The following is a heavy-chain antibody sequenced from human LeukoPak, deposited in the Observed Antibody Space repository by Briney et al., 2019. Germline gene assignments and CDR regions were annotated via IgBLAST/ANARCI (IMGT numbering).Heavy chain of an antibody. CDR1: GFTFSSHA. CDR3: AKGYYCSGGSCVFDY. D-gene: IGHD2-15*01. J-gene: IGHJ4*02. CDR2: ISGSGGTT. Sequence: GGSLRLSCAASGFTFSSHAMNWVRLAPGRGLEWVSDISGSGGTTYYADSVRGRFTISRDNSKNTLYLEMNSLRAEDTAVYFCAKGYYCSGGSCVFDYWGQGTQVTVSS. V-gene: IGHV3-23*01.